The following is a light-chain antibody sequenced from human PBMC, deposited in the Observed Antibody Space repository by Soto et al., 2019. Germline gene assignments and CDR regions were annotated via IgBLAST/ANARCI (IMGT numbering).Light chain of an antibody. V-gene: IGKV3-11*01. J-gene: IGKJ4*01. CDR1: QSVSSD. Sequence: EIVLTQSPDTLSLSPGERATLSCRASQSVSSDLAWYQQKSGQAPRLLIYDASNRATGIPARFSGSGSGTDFTLTISSLEPEDFAVYYCQQRSNFVTFGGGTKVEIK. CDR2: DAS. CDR3: QQRSNFVT.